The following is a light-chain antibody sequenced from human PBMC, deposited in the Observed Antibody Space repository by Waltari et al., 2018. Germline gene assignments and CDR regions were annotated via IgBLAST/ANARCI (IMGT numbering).Light chain of an antibody. V-gene: IGLV1-40*01. CDR3: QSYDSSLSGRPWV. CDR1: SSNIGAGYD. J-gene: IGLJ3*02. CDR2: ANR. Sequence: QSVLTQPPSVSGAPGQRVTISCTGSSSNIGAGYDVHWYLQLPGTAPKLLIYANRNRPSLVPDRFSGSKSGTSASLSITGLQPEDEADYDCQSYDSSLSGRPWVFGGGTKLTVL.